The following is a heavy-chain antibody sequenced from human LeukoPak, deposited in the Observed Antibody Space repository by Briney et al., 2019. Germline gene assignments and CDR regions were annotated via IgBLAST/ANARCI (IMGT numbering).Heavy chain of an antibody. CDR3: AKSPYVLRYFDY. V-gene: IGHV3-23*01. CDR1: GFTFSSYA. CDR2: ISGSGGST. Sequence: GGSLRLSCAASGFTFSSYAMSWVRQAPGKGLEWVSAISGSGGSTYYADSVKGRFTISRDNSKNTLYLRMNSLRAEDTAVYYCAKSPYVLRYFDYWGQGTLVTVSS. D-gene: IGHD3-10*02. J-gene: IGHJ4*02.